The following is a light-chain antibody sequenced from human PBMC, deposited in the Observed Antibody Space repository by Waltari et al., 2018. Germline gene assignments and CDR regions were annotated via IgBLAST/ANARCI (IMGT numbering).Light chain of an antibody. CDR1: SRDVGGYTY. J-gene: IGLJ1*01. V-gene: IGLV2-14*03. Sequence: QSALTQPASVSGSPGQSITMSCTGTSRDVGGYTYLSWYQQHPGQAPKGVIFDVSFRPAGVSNRFSGAKSGNTASLTISGLQAEDEAEYYCTSYTSSHGLVFGTGTKVTVL. CDR2: DVS. CDR3: TSYTSSHGLV.